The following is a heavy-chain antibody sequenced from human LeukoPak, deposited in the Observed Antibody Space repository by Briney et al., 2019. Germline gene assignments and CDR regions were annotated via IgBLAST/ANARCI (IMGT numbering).Heavy chain of an antibody. CDR2: ISTSGST. V-gene: IGHV4-4*07. J-gene: IGHJ6*03. D-gene: IGHD5-24*01. Sequence: SETLSLTCTVSGVSITSYYWSWIRQPAGKGLEWIGRISTSGSTNYNPSLKSRVTMSVDTSKNQFSLKLSSVTAADTAVYYCARDGYKYYYYYYMDVWGKGTTVTVSS. CDR1: GVSITSYY. CDR3: ARDGYKYYYYYYMDV.